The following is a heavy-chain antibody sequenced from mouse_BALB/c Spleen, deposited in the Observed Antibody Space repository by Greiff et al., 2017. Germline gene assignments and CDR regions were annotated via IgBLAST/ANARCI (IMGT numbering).Heavy chain of an antibody. V-gene: IGHV1-7*01. Sequence: VQRVESGAELAKPGASVKMSCKASGYTFTSYWMHWVKQRPGQGLEWIGYINPSTGYTEYNQKFKDKATLTADKSSSTAYMQLSSLTSEDSAVYYCARWGYGSSYRAYWGQGTLVTVSA. CDR1: GYTFTSYW. D-gene: IGHD1-1*01. CDR2: INPSTGYT. CDR3: ARWGYGSSYRAY. J-gene: IGHJ3*01.